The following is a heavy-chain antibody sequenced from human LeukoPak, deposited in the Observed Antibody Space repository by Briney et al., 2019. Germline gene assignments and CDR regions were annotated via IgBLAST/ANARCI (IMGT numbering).Heavy chain of an antibody. CDR1: GFTFSIDW. D-gene: IGHD3-10*01. J-gene: IGHJ4*02. V-gene: IGHV3-74*01. CDR2: VNPDGSST. CDR3: ARGNYGSGSN. Sequence: PGGSLRLSCAASGFTFSIDWMHWVRQAPGKGLVWVSRVNPDGSSTNYADSVKGRFTISRDNAKNSLYLQMNSLRAEDTAVYYCARGNYGSGSNWGQGTLVTVSS.